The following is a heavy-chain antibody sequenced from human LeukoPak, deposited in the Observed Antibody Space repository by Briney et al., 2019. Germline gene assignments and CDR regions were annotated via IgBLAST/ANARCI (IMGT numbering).Heavy chain of an antibody. V-gene: IGHV3-23*01. D-gene: IGHD4-17*01. Sequence: GSLRLSCAASGFTFSNYIMTWVRQAPGKGLEWVSVINNGGDTTYYADSVKGRFTISRDNSKNTLYLQMNSLRAEDTAVYYCAKGGNDYGDHNYWGQGTLVTVSS. CDR3: AKGGNDYGDHNY. J-gene: IGHJ4*02. CDR2: INNGGDTT. CDR1: GFTFSNYI.